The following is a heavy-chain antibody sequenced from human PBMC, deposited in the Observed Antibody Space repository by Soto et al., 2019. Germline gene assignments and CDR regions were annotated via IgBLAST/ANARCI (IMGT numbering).Heavy chain of an antibody. CDR3: ATYSTPSEVVVVPSWFDP. Sequence: TGGALRLSCAASGFTFSSYAMSWVRQAPGKGLEWVSAISGSGGSTYYADSVKGRFTISRDNSKNTLYLQMNSLRAEDTAVYYCATYSTPSEVVVVPSWFDPWGQGTLVTVSS. J-gene: IGHJ5*02. D-gene: IGHD2-2*01. CDR2: ISGSGGST. CDR1: GFTFSSYA. V-gene: IGHV3-23*01.